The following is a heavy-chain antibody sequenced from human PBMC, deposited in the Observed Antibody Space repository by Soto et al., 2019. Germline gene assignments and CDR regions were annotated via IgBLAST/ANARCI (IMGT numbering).Heavy chain of an antibody. J-gene: IGHJ6*02. CDR1: GFTFSGSA. CDR3: TRRSGKDYTYGLVGMDV. V-gene: IGHV3-73*01. CDR2: IRSKANSYAT. Sequence: LRLSCAASGFTFSGSAMHWVRQASGKGLEWVGRIRSKANSYATAYAASVKGRFTISRDDSKNTAYLQMNSLKTEDTAVYYCTRRSGKDYTYGLVGMDVWGQGTTVTVSS. D-gene: IGHD5-18*01.